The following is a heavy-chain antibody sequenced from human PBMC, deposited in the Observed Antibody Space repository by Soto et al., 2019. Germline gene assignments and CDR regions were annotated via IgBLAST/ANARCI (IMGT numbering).Heavy chain of an antibody. D-gene: IGHD6-13*01. CDR2: ISSNSAYL. CDR1: GFTFRSFT. V-gene: IGHV3-21*01. CDR3: TRDASRDSSARGWFDP. J-gene: IGHJ5*02. Sequence: PGGSLRLSCAASGFTFRSFTMNWVRQAPGKGQEGVSTISSNSAYLYYTDALRGRFTISRDNAKNSLHLQMNSLRAEDTAVYYCTRDASRDSSARGWFDPWCPGRLGTVAS.